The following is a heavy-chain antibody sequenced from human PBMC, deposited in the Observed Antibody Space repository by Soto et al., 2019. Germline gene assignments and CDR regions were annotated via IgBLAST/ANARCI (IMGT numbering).Heavy chain of an antibody. CDR3: ARLKIRGAGSYHWFDP. CDR1: GYTFTSYD. J-gene: IGHJ5*02. CDR2: MNPNSGNK. D-gene: IGHD3-10*01. V-gene: IGHV1-8*01. Sequence: QVQLVQSGAEVKKPGASVKVSCKASGYTFTSYDINWVRQATGQGLEWMGWMNPNSGNKGYAQKFQGRVTMTRNTSISTAYMELSSLRSEDTAVYYCARLKIRGAGSYHWFDPWGQGTLVTVSS.